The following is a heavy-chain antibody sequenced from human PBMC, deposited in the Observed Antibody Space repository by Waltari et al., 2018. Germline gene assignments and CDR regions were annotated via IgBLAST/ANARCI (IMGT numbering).Heavy chain of an antibody. CDR2: INNGGVT. J-gene: IGHJ5*02. CDR3: ARGGVPDYYGSGSPYRNWFDP. V-gene: IGHV4-34*02. Sequence: QVQLKQWGAGTLKPSDTLSLTCGVTGGYFSGYHWTWVRQSPGKGLDWIGEINNGGVTNYSPSLKSRVTISVDASKNQFSLFVRSVTAADTAVYYCARGGVPDYYGSGSPYRNWFDPWGQGTLVTVSS. D-gene: IGHD3-10*01. CDR1: GGYFSGYH.